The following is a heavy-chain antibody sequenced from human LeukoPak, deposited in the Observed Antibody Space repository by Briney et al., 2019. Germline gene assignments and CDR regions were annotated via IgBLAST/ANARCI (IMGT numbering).Heavy chain of an antibody. D-gene: IGHD6-19*01. Sequence: QPGGSLRLSCAASGFTFSSYAMSWVRQAPGKGLEWVSEISGSGDNTYYADSVKGRFTISRDNSKNTLYLQMNSLRAEDTAVYYCARGRVSGWYLEYFQHWGQGTLVTVSS. CDR3: ARGRVSGWYLEYFQH. V-gene: IGHV3-23*01. CDR2: ISGSGDNT. CDR1: GFTFSSYA. J-gene: IGHJ1*01.